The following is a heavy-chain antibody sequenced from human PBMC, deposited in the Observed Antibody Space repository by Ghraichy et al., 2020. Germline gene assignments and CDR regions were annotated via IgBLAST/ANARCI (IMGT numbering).Heavy chain of an antibody. D-gene: IGHD1-26*01. Sequence: SETLSLTCAVYGGSFSGYYWSWIRQPPGKGLEWIGEINHSGSTNYNPSLKSRVTISVDTSKNQFSLKLSSVTAADTAVYYCARGHGVGATVWGQGTLVTVSS. CDR3: ARGHGVGATV. V-gene: IGHV4-34*01. CDR2: INHSGST. J-gene: IGHJ4*02. CDR1: GGSFSGYY.